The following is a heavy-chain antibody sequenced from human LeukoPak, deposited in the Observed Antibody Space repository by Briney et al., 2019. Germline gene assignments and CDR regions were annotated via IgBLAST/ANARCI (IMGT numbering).Heavy chain of an antibody. V-gene: IGHV3-48*02. CDR3: ARGWLTNTFDY. Sequence: GGSLRLSCAASGFTLSSYSMDWVRLAPGKGLEWVSYISGRGDTIYYADSVKGRFTISRDNAQNSLYPQMSSLRDEDTAVYYCARGWLTNTFDYWGQGTLVIVSS. CDR2: ISGRGDTI. J-gene: IGHJ4*02. D-gene: IGHD6-19*01. CDR1: GFTLSSYS.